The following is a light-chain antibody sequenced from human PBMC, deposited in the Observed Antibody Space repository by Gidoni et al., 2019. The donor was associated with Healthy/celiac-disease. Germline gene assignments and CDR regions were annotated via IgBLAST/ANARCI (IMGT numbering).Light chain of an antibody. CDR3: QAWDSSTSV. J-gene: IGLJ1*01. Sequence: SYELTQPPSVSVSPGQTASITGSGDKLGDKYACWYQQKPGQSPVLVIYQASKRPSGLPERFSGSNSGNTATLTISRTQAMDAAYYYCQAWDSSTSVFGTGTKVTVL. V-gene: IGLV3-1*01. CDR2: QAS. CDR1: KLGDKY.